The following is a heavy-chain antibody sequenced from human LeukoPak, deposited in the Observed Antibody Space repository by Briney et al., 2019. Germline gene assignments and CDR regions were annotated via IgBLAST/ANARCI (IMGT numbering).Heavy chain of an antibody. V-gene: IGHV3-30-3*01. J-gene: IGHJ4*02. CDR3: ARAYFYDNSGYYHGPAFDY. Sequence: GGSLRLSCAASGFTFSSYAMHWVRQAPGKGLEWVAVISYDGSNKYYADSVRGRFTISRDNAKNSLYLQMNSLRAEDTAVYYCARAYFYDNSGYYHGPAFDYWGQGSLVTVSS. CDR1: GFTFSSYA. D-gene: IGHD3-22*01. CDR2: ISYDGSNK.